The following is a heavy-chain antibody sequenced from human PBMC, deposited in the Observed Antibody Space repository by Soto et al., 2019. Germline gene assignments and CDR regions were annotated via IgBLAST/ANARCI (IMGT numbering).Heavy chain of an antibody. D-gene: IGHD1-1*01. V-gene: IGHV3-11*05. CDR3: ARDPGTATFDS. Sequence: QVHLVESGGGLVKPGGSLKLTCTASGFTFSDYSLSWIRQAPGKGLEWISYITNTNKYSCHADSVKGRFTISRDNAKNSVFLQMNSLSVDDTAIYYCARDPGTATFDSWGQGTLVTVSS. CDR2: ITNTNKYS. CDR1: GFTFSDYS. J-gene: IGHJ4*01.